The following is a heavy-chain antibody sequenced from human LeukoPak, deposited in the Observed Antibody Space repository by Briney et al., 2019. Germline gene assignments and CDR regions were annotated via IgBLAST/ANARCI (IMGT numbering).Heavy chain of an antibody. CDR1: GDTFIPYT. CDR2: IIPSLDVA. D-gene: IGHD2-15*01. CDR3: ARDHCTPGTCLGGH. V-gene: IGHV1-69*04. Sequence: VASVKVSCKASGDTFIPYTFSWVRQAPGQGLEWIGRIIPSLDVANYAQKFQGRVTLSVDRDTATTYTEVTSLRSEDTATYYCARDHCTPGTCLGGHWGQGTLVTVSS. J-gene: IGHJ4*02.